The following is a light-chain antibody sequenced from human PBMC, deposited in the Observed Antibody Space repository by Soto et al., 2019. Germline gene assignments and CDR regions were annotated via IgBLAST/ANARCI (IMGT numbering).Light chain of an antibody. V-gene: IGKV3-15*01. CDR3: QQDHKWPLK. J-gene: IGKJ5*01. Sequence: IVFRHAPATLSASPVDASPVSFRSSQSVSSNLAWYQQKPGQAPRLLIYRASTRAAGLPDRFSGSGSGTEFTLTISSLQSEDFAVYYCQQDHKWPLKFGEGTRLEIK. CDR2: RAS. CDR1: QSVSSN.